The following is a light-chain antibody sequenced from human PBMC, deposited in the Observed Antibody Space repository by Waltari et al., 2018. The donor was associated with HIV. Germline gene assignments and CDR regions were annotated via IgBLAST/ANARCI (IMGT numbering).Light chain of an antibody. Sequence: EIVLTQSPGTLSLSPGERATLSCRASQSVSTNYLAWYQQKPGQAARLLISGAFSRATDIPDRFSGTGSGTDFTLTISRLEPEDVAVYYCQQYGSSPSTFGQGTRLEIK. CDR3: QQYGSSPST. J-gene: IGKJ5*01. CDR2: GAF. V-gene: IGKV3-20*01. CDR1: QSVSTNY.